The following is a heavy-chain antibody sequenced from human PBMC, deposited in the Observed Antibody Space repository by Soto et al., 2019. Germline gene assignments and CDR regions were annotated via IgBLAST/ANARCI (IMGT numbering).Heavy chain of an antibody. J-gene: IGHJ6*02. CDR2: LNGAGGST. V-gene: IGHV3-23*01. CDR1: GFTFSDYA. Sequence: PGGSLRLSCLASGFTFSDYAMTWVRHVPGRGLEWVSSLNGAGGSTYYADSVRGRFTISRDNSQNTLFLQMNRLTVDDTAICYCAAPRDEYGSGISWFTYGMDVWGQGTTVTVSS. D-gene: IGHD3-10*01. CDR3: AAPRDEYGSGISWFTYGMDV.